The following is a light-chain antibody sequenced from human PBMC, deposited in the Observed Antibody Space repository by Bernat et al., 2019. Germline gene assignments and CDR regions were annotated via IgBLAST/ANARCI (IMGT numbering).Light chain of an antibody. CDR1: QDISNY. CDR3: LQYDNLPFT. J-gene: IGKJ3*01. Sequence: DIQMTQSPSSLSASVGDRVTITCQASQDISNYLNWYQQKPGKAPKLLIYDASNLETGVPSRFSGRGSGTDFTVTISSLQPEDIATYYCLQYDNLPFTFGPGTKVDIK. V-gene: IGKV1-33*01. CDR2: DAS.